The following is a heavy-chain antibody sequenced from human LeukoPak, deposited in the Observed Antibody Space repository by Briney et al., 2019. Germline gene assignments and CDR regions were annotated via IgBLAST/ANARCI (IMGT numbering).Heavy chain of an antibody. Sequence: GGSLRLPCAASGFTFSGFTFSDYYMSWVRQAPGKGLEWISYISNSASTTYYADSVKGRFTISRDNVKELLYLQMNSLRADDTAVYYCANVGLGTSGSYWGQGTLVTVSS. V-gene: IGHV3-11*04. CDR3: ANVGLGTSGSY. D-gene: IGHD1-26*01. CDR2: ISNSASTT. CDR1: GFTFSGFTFSDYY. J-gene: IGHJ4*02.